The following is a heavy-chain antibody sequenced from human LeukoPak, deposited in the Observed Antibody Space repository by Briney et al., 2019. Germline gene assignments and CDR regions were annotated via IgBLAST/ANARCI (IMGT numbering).Heavy chain of an antibody. CDR3: ARELTTDYYGSGSPYYYYYGMDV. CDR2: INPNSGGT. J-gene: IGHJ6*02. V-gene: IGHV1-2*02. D-gene: IGHD3-10*01. Sequence: ASVKVSCKASGYTFTGYYMHWVRQAPGQGLEWMGWINPNSGGTNYAQKFQGRVTMTRNTSISTAYMELSSLRSEDTAVYYCARELTTDYYGSGSPYYYYYGMDVWGQGTTVTVSS. CDR1: GYTFTGYY.